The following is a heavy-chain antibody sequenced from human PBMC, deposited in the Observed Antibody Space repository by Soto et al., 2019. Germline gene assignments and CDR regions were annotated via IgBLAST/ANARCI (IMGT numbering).Heavy chain of an antibody. Sequence: SETLSLTCAVYGGSFSGYYWSWIRQPPGKGLEWIGEINHSGSTNYNPSLKSRVTISVDTSKNQFSLKLSSVTAADTAVYYCAREGYSYGLWYYYGMDVWGQGTTVTV. J-gene: IGHJ6*02. V-gene: IGHV4-34*01. CDR2: INHSGST. D-gene: IGHD5-18*01. CDR1: GGSFSGYY. CDR3: AREGYSYGLWYYYGMDV.